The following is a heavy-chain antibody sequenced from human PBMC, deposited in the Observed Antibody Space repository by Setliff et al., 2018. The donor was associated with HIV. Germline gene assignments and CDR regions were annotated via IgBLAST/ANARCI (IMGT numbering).Heavy chain of an antibody. CDR2: IYYSGST. CDR1: GGSFSDYY. D-gene: IGHD4-17*01. J-gene: IGHJ6*03. CDR3: ARDMTTVTYYYYYSYMDV. Sequence: SETLSLTCAVYGGSFSDYYWSWIRQPPGKGLEWIGSIYYSGSTYYNPSLKSRVTISVDTSKNQFSLKLSSVTAADTAMYYCARDMTTVTYYYYYSYMDVWGKGTTVTVSS. V-gene: IGHV4-34*01.